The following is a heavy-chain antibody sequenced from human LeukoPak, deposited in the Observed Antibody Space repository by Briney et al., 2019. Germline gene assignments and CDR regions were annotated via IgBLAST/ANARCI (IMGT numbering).Heavy chain of an antibody. D-gene: IGHD6-19*01. CDR1: GFTFSSYS. V-gene: IGHV3-7*01. J-gene: IGHJ4*02. CDR2: IKQDGSEK. Sequence: GGSLRLSCAASGFTFSSYSMNWVRQAPGKGLEWVANIKQDGSEKYYVDSVKGRFTISRDNAKNSLYLQMNSLRAEDTAVYYCARSSSGWYFGYWGQGTLVTVSS. CDR3: ARSSSGWYFGY.